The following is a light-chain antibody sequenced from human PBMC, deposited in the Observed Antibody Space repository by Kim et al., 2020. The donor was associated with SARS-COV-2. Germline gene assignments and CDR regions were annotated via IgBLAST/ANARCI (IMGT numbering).Light chain of an antibody. Sequence: NFMLTQPHSVSESPGKTVTISCTRSSGSIASNYVQWYQQRPGRAPTTVIYEDNQRPSGVPDRFSGSIDSSSNSASLTISGLKTEDEADYYCQSYESSIVWVFGRGTQLTVL. V-gene: IGLV6-57*04. CDR1: SGSIASNY. J-gene: IGLJ3*02. CDR2: EDN. CDR3: QSYESSIVWV.